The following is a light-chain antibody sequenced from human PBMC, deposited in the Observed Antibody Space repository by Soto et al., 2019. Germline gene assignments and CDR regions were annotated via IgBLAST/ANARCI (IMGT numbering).Light chain of an antibody. CDR3: QQYGGSTIFT. J-gene: IGKJ2*01. Sequence: EIVLTQSPGTLSLSPGERATLSCRASQSVSSSNLAWYYQKPGQAPRLLIFGASSRATGIPDRFSGSGSGTDFTLTINRGEPEDVGVYYCQQYGGSTIFTFGQGTKLEV. V-gene: IGKV3-20*01. CDR2: GAS. CDR1: QSVSSSN.